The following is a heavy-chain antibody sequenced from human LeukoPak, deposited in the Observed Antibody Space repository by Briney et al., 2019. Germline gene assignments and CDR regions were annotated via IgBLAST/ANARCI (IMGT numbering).Heavy chain of an antibody. CDR1: GFTFSSYA. J-gene: IGHJ4*02. CDR2: ISGSGGST. D-gene: IGHD1-26*01. CDR3: AKDTTYSGSYHEVGIFDY. Sequence: PGGSLRLSCAASGFTFSSYAMSWVRQAPGKGLEWVSAISGSGGSTYYADSVKGRFTISRDNSKNTLYLQMNSLRAEDTAVYYCAKDTTYSGSYHEVGIFDYWGQGTLVTVSS. V-gene: IGHV3-23*01.